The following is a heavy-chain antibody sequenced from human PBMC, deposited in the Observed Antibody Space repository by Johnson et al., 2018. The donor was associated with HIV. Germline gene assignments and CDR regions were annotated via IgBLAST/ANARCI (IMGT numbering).Heavy chain of an antibody. CDR2: ISSSGSTM. CDR3: ARNGLIPAAKVVAFDI. V-gene: IGHV3-48*04. D-gene: IGHD2-2*01. Sequence: VQLVESGGGLVQPGGSLRLSCAASGFTFSSYAMSWVRQAPGKGLEWVSAISSSGSTMYYADSVKGRFTISRDNAKNSLYLQMNSLRAEDTAVYYCARNGLIPAAKVVAFDIWGHGTTVTVSS. CDR1: GFTFSSYA. J-gene: IGHJ3*02.